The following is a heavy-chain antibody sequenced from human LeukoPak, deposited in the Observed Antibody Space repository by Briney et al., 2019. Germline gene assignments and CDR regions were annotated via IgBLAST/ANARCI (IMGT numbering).Heavy chain of an antibody. CDR2: ISGSGGST. CDR3: AKDYGGSPRYSFPTAGEDY. CDR1: GFTFSSYA. J-gene: IGHJ4*02. V-gene: IGHV3-23*01. D-gene: IGHD4-23*01. Sequence: PGGSLRLSCAASGFTFSSYAMSWVRQAPGKGLEWVSAISGSGGSTYYADSVKGRFTISRDNSKNTLYLQMNSLRAEDTAVYYCAKDYGGSPRYSFPTAGEDYWGQGTLVTVSS.